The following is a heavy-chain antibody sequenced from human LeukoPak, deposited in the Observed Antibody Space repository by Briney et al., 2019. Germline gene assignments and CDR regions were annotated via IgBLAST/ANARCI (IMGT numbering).Heavy chain of an antibody. CDR3: ARVFGYYYDSSGYTSFDY. J-gene: IGHJ4*02. CDR2: INPNSGGT. D-gene: IGHD3-22*01. Sequence: ASVKVPCKASGYTFTGYYMHWVRQAPGQGLEWMGWINPNSGGTNYAQKFQGRVTMTRDTSISTAYMELSRLRSDDTAVYYCARVFGYYYDSSGYTSFDYWGQGTLVTVSS. V-gene: IGHV1-2*02. CDR1: GYTFTGYY.